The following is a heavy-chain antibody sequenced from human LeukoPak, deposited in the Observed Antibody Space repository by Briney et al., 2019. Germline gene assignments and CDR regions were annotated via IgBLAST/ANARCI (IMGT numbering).Heavy chain of an antibody. V-gene: IGHV4-4*07. CDR3: ARGSSSNWNILDY. Sequence: SETLSLTCTVSGGSISSYYWTWIRQPAGKGLEWIGRIYASGSTNYNPSLKSRISTSADTSKNQFSLKLSSVTAADTAVYYCARGSSSNWNILDYWGQGTLVTVSS. J-gene: IGHJ4*02. D-gene: IGHD6-13*01. CDR1: GGSISSYY. CDR2: IYASGST.